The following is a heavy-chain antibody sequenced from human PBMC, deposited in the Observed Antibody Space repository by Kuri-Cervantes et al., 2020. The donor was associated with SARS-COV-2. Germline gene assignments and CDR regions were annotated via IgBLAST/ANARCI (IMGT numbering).Heavy chain of an antibody. CDR1: GFTFSSYS. CDR2: ISSSSSTI. J-gene: IGHJ4*02. Sequence: GGSLRLSCAASGFTFSSYSMNWVRQAPGKGLEWVSYISSSSSTIYYADSVKGRFTISRDNAKNSLYLQMNSLRDEDTAVYYCATAPQFNLRSRNYWGQGTLVTVSS. D-gene: IGHD1-14*01. CDR3: ATAPQFNLRSRNY. V-gene: IGHV3-48*02.